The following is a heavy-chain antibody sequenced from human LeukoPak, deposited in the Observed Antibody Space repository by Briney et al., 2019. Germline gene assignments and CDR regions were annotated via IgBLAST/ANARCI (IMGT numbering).Heavy chain of an antibody. CDR2: ISGSGGST. V-gene: IGHV3-23*01. Sequence: PGGSLRLSCAASGFTFSSYAMSWVRQAPGKGLEWVSAISGSGGSTYYADSVKGRFTISRDNSKNTLYLQMNSLRAEDTAVYYCAKAPAPYCSGGSCYALGYYYYGMDVWGQGTTVTVSS. J-gene: IGHJ6*02. CDR3: AKAPAPYCSGGSCYALGYYYYGMDV. CDR1: GFTFSSYA. D-gene: IGHD2-15*01.